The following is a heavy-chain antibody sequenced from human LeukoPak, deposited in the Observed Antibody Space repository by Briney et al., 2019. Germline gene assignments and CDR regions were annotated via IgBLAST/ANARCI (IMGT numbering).Heavy chain of an antibody. D-gene: IGHD6-13*01. CDR1: GFTFRSYG. Sequence: PGRSLRLSCAASGFTFRSYGMHWVRQAPGKGLEWVAVIWNDGSNKYYAESVKGRFTISRDNAKNTLYLQMNSLRAEDTAVYYCARGRDSSSWYPGCFDYWGQGTLVTVSS. J-gene: IGHJ4*02. V-gene: IGHV3-33*01. CDR2: IWNDGSNK. CDR3: ARGRDSSSWYPGCFDY.